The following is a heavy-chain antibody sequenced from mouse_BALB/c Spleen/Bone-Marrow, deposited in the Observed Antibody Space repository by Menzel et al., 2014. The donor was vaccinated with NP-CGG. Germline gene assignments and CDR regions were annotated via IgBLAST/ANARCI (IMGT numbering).Heavy chain of an antibody. J-gene: IGHJ4*01. CDR1: GFSLTSYG. Sequence: QVQLKDSGPGLVAPSQSLSITCTVSGFSLTSYGVHWVRQPPGKGLGWLGVIWAGGSTSYNSALMSRLSINQDNSKSQVFLKLNSLQTDDTATYYCAREGRGYYGSSGAAMDYWGQGASVTVSS. D-gene: IGHD1-1*01. CDR3: AREGRGYYGSSGAAMDY. CDR2: IWAGGST. V-gene: IGHV2-9*02.